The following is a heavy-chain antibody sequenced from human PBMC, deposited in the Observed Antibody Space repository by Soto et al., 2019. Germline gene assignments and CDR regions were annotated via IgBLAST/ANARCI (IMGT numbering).Heavy chain of an antibody. J-gene: IGHJ4*02. D-gene: IGHD1-7*01. V-gene: IGHV4-59*01. CDR1: GGSISSYY. CDR3: AGVTGTPGTFDY. CDR2: IYYSGST. Sequence: SETLSLTCTVSGGSISSYYWSWIRQPPGKGLEWIGYIYYSGSTNYNPSLKSRVTISVDTSKNQFSLKLSSVTAADTAVYYCAGVTGTPGTFDYCGQGTLVTVSS.